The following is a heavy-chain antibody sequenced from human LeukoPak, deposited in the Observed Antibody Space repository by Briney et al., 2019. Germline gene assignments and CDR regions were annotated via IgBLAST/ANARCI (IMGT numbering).Heavy chain of an antibody. CDR3: AKDETTWVTTPNY. CDR2: ISGNRASL. V-gene: IGHV3-9*01. CDR1: GFNFDDYA. D-gene: IGHD4-17*01. J-gene: IGHJ4*02. Sequence: GGSLRLSCAASGFNFDDYAMQWVRQVPGKGLEWVSGISGNRASLGYADSVKGRFTISRDNAKNSLYLQMNSLRVEDTALYYCAKDETTWVTTPNYWGRGTLVTASS.